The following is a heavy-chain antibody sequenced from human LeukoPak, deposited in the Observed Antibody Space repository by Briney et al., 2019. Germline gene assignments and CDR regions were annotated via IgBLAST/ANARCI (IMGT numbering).Heavy chain of an antibody. Sequence: ASVKVSCKASGYTFTGYYMHWGQRAPGKGLEWMGWINPNSGGTKYAQKFQGRVTMTRDTSISTAYMELSRLRSDDTAVYYCARDREIEGWFDPWGQGTLVTVSS. J-gene: IGHJ5*02. V-gene: IGHV1-2*02. D-gene: IGHD1-26*01. CDR3: ARDREIEGWFDP. CDR1: GYTFTGYY. CDR2: INPNSGGT.